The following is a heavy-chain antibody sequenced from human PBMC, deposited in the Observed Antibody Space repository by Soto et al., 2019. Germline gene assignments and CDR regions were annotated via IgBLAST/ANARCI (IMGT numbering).Heavy chain of an antibody. D-gene: IGHD3-22*01. V-gene: IGHV5-51*01. CDR1: GYTFTSHW. CDR2: IYADNSDT. CDR3: AALFYYHSKGGFDC. J-gene: IGHJ4*02. Sequence: GESLKISCKGSGYTFTSHWIAWVRQMPGKGLEWMGIIYADNSDTKYSPSFQGQVTISADKSISTAYLQWSSLKASDTAMYYCAALFYYHSKGGFDCWGQGTRVTVSS.